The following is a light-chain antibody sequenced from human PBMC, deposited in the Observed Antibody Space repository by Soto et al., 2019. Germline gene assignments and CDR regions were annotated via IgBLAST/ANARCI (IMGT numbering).Light chain of an antibody. V-gene: IGKV3-20*01. CDR1: QSVRSSY. CDR3: QQYGSTPT. J-gene: IGKJ1*01. CDR2: GAS. Sequence: EIVLTQSPGTQSLSPGERATLSCRASQSVRSSYLAWYQQKPGQAPRLLIYGASSRATGIPDRFTGSGSGTDFTLTISRLEPEDFAVYYCQQYGSTPTFGQGTKVDIK.